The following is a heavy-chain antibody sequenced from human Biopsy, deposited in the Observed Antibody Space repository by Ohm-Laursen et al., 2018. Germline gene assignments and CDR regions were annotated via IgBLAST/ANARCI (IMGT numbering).Heavy chain of an antibody. CDR3: ARDPLNGHKHFDY. V-gene: IGHV1-2*02. Sequence: ASVKVSCKASSYTFTDYNIHWMRQAPGQGLEWLGYINCKTGATNYAQKFQGTVAMTRDTSISTAYLALGSLRSAGTAIYYCARDPLNGHKHFDYWGQGSLVTVSS. CDR2: INCKTGAT. J-gene: IGHJ4*02. D-gene: IGHD2-8*01. CDR1: SYTFTDYN.